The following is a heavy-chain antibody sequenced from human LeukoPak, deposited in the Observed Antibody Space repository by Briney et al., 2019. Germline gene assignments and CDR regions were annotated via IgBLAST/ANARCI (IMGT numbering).Heavy chain of an antibody. CDR1: GYTFNNFG. CDR2: ISTYDGRT. Sequence: ASVKVSCKASGYTFNNFGISWVRQAPGQGLEWMGWISTYDGRTNYAQNFRGRVTMTTDISTSTAYMELRSLRSDDTAVYYCARHYLEAEGQSDADCDPRGPGTLFT. J-gene: IGHJ5*02. CDR3: ARHYLEAEGQSDADCDP. V-gene: IGHV1-18*01. D-gene: IGHD2-21*02.